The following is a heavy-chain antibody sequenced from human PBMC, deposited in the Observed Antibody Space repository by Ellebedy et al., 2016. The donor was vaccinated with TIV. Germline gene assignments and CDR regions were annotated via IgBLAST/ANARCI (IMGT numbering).Heavy chain of an antibody. Sequence: SVKVSXXASGGTFSSYAISWVRQAPGQGLEWMGGIIPILGTANYAQKFQGRVTITADKSTSTAYMELSSLRSEDTAVYYCARGGGYYYGSGSYGWFDPWGQGTLVTVSS. CDR3: ARGGGYYYGSGSYGWFDP. CDR2: IIPILGTA. CDR1: GGTFSSYA. J-gene: IGHJ5*02. D-gene: IGHD3-10*01. V-gene: IGHV1-69*10.